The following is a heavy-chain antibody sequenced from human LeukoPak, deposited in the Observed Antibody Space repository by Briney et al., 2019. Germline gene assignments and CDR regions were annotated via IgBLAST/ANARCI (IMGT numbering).Heavy chain of an antibody. CDR1: GFTFSSYA. D-gene: IGHD3-22*01. V-gene: IGHV3-30-3*01. Sequence: PGRSLRLSCAASGFTFSSYAMHWVRQAPGKGLEWAAVISYDGSNKYYADSVKGRFTISRDNSKNTLYLQMNSLRAEDTAVYYCARGGDSSGYFHESFAFDIWGQGTMVTVSS. CDR2: ISYDGSNK. J-gene: IGHJ3*02. CDR3: ARGGDSSGYFHESFAFDI.